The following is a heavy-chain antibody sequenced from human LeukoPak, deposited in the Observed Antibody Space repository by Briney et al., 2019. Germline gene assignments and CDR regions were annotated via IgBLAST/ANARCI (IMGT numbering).Heavy chain of an antibody. CDR1: GLTISSYA. V-gene: IGHV3-64*01. Sequence: PGGSRRLSCAASGLTISSYAMHWVRQAPGKGLEYVSAISSNGGSTYYANSVKGRFTISRDNSKNTLYLQMGSLRAEDMAVYYCARDSDSSSWYRYYYYGMDVWGQGTTVTVSS. D-gene: IGHD6-13*01. CDR3: ARDSDSSSWYRYYYYGMDV. CDR2: ISSNGGST. J-gene: IGHJ6*02.